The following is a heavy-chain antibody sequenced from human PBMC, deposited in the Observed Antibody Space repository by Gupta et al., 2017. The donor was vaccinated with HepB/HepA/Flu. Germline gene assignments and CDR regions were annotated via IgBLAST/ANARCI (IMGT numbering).Heavy chain of an antibody. D-gene: IGHD1-26*01. J-gene: IGHJ2*01. CDR2: INSGGRST. CDR1: GFIFSSYW. CDR3: ARDKGGYFDL. Sequence: EVQLVESGGGLVQPGGSLRLSCAASGFIFSSYWMHWVRQAPGKGLVWVSRINSGGRSTTDADSVKGRFTISRDKAKNTLYLKMTSLRAEDTAMYDGARDKGGYFDLGGRGTMVTVCS. V-gene: IGHV3-74*01.